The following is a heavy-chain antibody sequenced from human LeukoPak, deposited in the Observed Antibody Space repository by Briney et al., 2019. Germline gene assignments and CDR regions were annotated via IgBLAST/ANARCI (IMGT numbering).Heavy chain of an antibody. D-gene: IGHD1-14*01. J-gene: IGHJ5*02. Sequence: ASVKVSCKASGYTFTSYGISWVRQAPGQGLEWMGWISAYNGNTNYAQKLQGRVTMTTDTSTSTAYMELRSLRSDDTAVYYCVVSQPRNWFDPWGQGTLVTVSS. CDR2: ISAYNGNT. CDR1: GYTFTSYG. V-gene: IGHV1-18*01. CDR3: VVSQPRNWFDP.